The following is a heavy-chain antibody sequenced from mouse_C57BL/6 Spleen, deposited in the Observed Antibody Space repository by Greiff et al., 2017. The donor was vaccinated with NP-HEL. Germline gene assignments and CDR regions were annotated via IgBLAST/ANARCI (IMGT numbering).Heavy chain of an antibody. D-gene: IGHD2-3*01. CDR2: IYPYNGVS. V-gene: IGHV1-31*01. J-gene: IGHJ4*01. CDR3: ARDRNDGYFPSMDY. Sequence: EVMLVESGPELVKPGASVKISCKASGYSFTGYYMHWVKQSHGNILDWIGYIYPYNGVSSYNQKFKGKATLTVDKSSSTAYMELRSLTSEDSAVYYCARDRNDGYFPSMDYWGQGTSVTVSS. CDR1: GYSFTGYY.